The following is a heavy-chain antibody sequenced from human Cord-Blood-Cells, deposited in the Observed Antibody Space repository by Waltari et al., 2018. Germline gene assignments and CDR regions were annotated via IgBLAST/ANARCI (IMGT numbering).Heavy chain of an antibody. Sequence: QVQLQQWGAGLLKPSETLSLTCAVYGGSFSGYYWTWIRQPPGKGLEWTGENNHSGSTNYNPSLKSRVTISVDTSKNQFSLKLSSVTAADTAVYYCARDSSYCSSTSCFDYWGQGTLVTVSS. J-gene: IGHJ4*02. V-gene: IGHV4-34*01. CDR3: ARDSSYCSSTSCFDY. D-gene: IGHD2-2*01. CDR2: NNHSGST. CDR1: GGSFSGYY.